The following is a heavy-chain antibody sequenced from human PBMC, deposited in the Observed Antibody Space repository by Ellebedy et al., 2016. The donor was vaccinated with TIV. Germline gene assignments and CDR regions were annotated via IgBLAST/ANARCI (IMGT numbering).Heavy chain of an antibody. J-gene: IGHJ4*02. Sequence: GESLEISCAASGFIFDDHTMHWVRQGPEKAVERVSLIRWGGDITYYADSVKGGFTISRDNSKNSLYVQLNRLTTEDTALYYCGRGTVGATLIDYWGQGTLVTVSS. CDR1: GFIFDDHT. V-gene: IGHV3-43*01. D-gene: IGHD1-26*01. CDR2: IRWGGDIT. CDR3: GRGTVGATLIDY.